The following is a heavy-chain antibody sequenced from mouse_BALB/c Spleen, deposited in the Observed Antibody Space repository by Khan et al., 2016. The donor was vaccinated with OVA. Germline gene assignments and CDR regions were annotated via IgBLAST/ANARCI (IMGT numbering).Heavy chain of an antibody. CDR3: ARDGIDY. Sequence: QVQLQQSGTELAKPGASVKMSCKASGYTFTTYWMHWVKQRPGQGLEWIGYINPTSGYTDYNEKFKDKATLSADKSSSTAYMQLSSLTSEDSAVYCSARDGIDYWGQGTTVTVSS. CDR2: INPTSGYT. V-gene: IGHV1-7*01. D-gene: IGHD2-3*01. J-gene: IGHJ2*01. CDR1: GYTFTTYW.